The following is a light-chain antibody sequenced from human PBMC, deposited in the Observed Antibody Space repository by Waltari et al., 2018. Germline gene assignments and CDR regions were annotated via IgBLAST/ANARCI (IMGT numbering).Light chain of an antibody. J-gene: IGKJ1*01. V-gene: IGKV3-15*01. Sequence: EMVMTQSPATLSVSPGERATLSCRASQSGSSDLAWYQQKSGQAPRLLIYAASNRATGIPARFNGGGSGTEFTLTISSLQSGDSAVYYCQQYNNWPLTFGQGTKVEIK. CDR1: QSGSSD. CDR3: QQYNNWPLT. CDR2: AAS.